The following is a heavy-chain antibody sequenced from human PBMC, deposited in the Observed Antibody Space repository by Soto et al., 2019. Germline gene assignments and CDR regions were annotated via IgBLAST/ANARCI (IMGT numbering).Heavy chain of an antibody. CDR3: ARESGGATATLDYYYFYMDV. J-gene: IGHJ6*03. D-gene: IGHD5-12*01. V-gene: IGHV1-2*04. Sequence: VQLVQSGAEVKKPGASVKVSCKSSGDSFNDYYLYWVRQAPGQGLEWMGWINPNSGVTKYAQKFQGWVTMTRDTSIRTVYMELSRLRSDDTAVYYCARESGGATATLDYYYFYMDVWGKGTTVTVSS. CDR1: GDSFNDYY. CDR2: INPNSGVT.